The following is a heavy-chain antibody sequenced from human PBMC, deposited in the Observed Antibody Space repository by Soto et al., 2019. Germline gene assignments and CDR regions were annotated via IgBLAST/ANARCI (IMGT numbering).Heavy chain of an antibody. CDR3: AARGRDYYYYMDV. CDR2: ISSSSSTI. CDR1: GFTFSSYS. V-gene: IGHV3-48*01. J-gene: IGHJ6*03. Sequence: PGGSLRLSCAASGFTFSSYSMNWVRQAPGKGLEWVSYISSSSSTIYYADSVKGRFTISRDNAKNSLYLQMNSLRAEDTAVYYCAARGRDYYYYMDVWGKGTTVTVSS. D-gene: IGHD3-10*01.